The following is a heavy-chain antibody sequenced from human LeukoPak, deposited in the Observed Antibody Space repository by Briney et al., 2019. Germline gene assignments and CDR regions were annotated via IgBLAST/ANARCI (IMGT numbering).Heavy chain of an antibody. Sequence: SVKVSCKASGGTFSSYAISWVRQAPGQGLEWMGGIIPIFGTANYAQKFQGRVTITADKSTSTAYMELSSLRSEDTAVYYCASTHWNYYYYYYYMDVWGKGTTVTVSS. V-gene: IGHV1-69*06. J-gene: IGHJ6*03. CDR1: GGTFSSYA. CDR3: ASTHWNYYYYYYYMDV. D-gene: IGHD1-1*01. CDR2: IIPIFGTA.